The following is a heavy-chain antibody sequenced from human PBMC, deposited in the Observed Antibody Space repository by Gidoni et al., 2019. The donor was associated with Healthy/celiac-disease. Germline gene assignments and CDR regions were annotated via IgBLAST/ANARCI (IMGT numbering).Heavy chain of an antibody. V-gene: IGHV4-61*02. CDR2: IYTSGST. CDR1: GGPISSGRYY. D-gene: IGHD3-22*01. Sequence: QVQLQESGPGLVKPSQTLSLTCTVSGGPISSGRYYWSWLRQPAGKGLEWIGRIYTSGSTNYNPSLKSRVTIPVDTSKNQFSLKLSSVTAADTAVYYCARASPYYYDSSGYPYWYYGMDVWGQGTTVTVSS. J-gene: IGHJ6*02. CDR3: ARASPYYYDSSGYPYWYYGMDV.